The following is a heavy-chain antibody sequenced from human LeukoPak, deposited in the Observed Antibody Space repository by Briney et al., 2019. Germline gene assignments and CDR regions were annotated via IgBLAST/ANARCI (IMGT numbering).Heavy chain of an antibody. D-gene: IGHD2/OR15-2a*01. Sequence: GGSLRLSCAASGNYWMYWVRQAPGKGLVWVSHINSDGSWTSYADSVKGRFTISKDNAKNSVYLQMNSLRAEDTAVYYCVSFYETYWGRGTLVTVSS. CDR1: GNYW. CDR2: INSDGSWT. CDR3: VSFYETY. J-gene: IGHJ4*02. V-gene: IGHV3-74*01.